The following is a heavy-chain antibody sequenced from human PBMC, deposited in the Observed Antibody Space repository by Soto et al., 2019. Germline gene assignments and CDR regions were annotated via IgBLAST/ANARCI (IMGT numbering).Heavy chain of an antibody. V-gene: IGHV3-72*01. CDR2: TRDKPNSYTT. CDR1: VFTFIDHY. CDR3: TSAAVSKTGLDV. D-gene: IGHD4-4*01. Sequence: PGGSLRLSCASSVFTFIDHYMDWVRQAPGKGLEWVGRTRDKPNSYTTEYAASVKGRFTISRDDSENSVYLQMNSLKTEDTAVYYCTSAAVSKTGLDVWGQGTTVTVS. J-gene: IGHJ6*02.